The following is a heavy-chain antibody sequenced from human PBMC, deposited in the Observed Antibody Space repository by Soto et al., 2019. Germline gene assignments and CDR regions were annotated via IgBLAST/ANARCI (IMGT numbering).Heavy chain of an antibody. Sequence: SETLSLTCTVSGGSISSYYWSWIRQPPGKGLEWIGYIYYSGSTNYNPSLKSRVTISVDTSKNQFSLKLSSVTAADTAVYYCARRAGNPPSLWFGELGNWFDPWGQGTLVTVSS. CDR2: IYYSGST. CDR1: GGSISSYY. CDR3: ARRAGNPPSLWFGELGNWFDP. V-gene: IGHV4-59*08. D-gene: IGHD3-10*01. J-gene: IGHJ5*02.